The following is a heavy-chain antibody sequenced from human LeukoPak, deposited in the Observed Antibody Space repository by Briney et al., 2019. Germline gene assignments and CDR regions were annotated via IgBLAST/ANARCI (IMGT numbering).Heavy chain of an antibody. V-gene: IGHV4-30-4*01. J-gene: IGHJ5*02. CDR3: ARGEEYYVSGSYLRWFDP. D-gene: IGHD3-10*01. CDR2: IYYTGTN. Sequence: SETLSLTCTVSGGSISSGDYYWSWIRQPPGKGLEWIGYIYYTGTNYYNPSLKSRVTISVDTSKHQFSLKLPSVTAADTAVYFCARGEEYYVSGSYLRWFDPWGQGTLVTVSS. CDR1: GGSISSGDYY.